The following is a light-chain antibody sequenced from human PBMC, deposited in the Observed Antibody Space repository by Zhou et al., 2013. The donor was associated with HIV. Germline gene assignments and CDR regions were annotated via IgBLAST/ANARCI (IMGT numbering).Light chain of an antibody. J-gene: IGKJ3*01. V-gene: IGKV2-28*01. CDR3: MQSLQTPFT. Sequence: DIVMTQSPLSLPVTPGEPASISCRSTQSLLHDNGNTYLDWYLQKPGQSPQLLIYLASKRASGVPDRFSGSGSGTDFTLKISRVEAEDVGLYYCMQSLQTPFTFGPGTRSGYPT. CDR2: LAS. CDR1: QSLLHDNGNTY.